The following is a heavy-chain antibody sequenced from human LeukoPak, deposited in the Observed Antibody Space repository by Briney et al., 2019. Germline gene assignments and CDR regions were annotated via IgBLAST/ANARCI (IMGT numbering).Heavy chain of an antibody. D-gene: IGHD5-18*01. Sequence: SETLSLTCTVSGGSLRSSGHWWVWIRQPPGKGLEWIGSIHYSGKVYYNPSLKSRVTTSVDTSTDQFSLRLSSATAADTAIYYCARGTDTAMRYYYYYGMDVWGQGTTVTVSS. CDR1: GGSLRSSGHW. J-gene: IGHJ6*02. CDR3: ARGTDTAMRYYYYYGMDV. V-gene: IGHV4-39*01. CDR2: IHYSGKV.